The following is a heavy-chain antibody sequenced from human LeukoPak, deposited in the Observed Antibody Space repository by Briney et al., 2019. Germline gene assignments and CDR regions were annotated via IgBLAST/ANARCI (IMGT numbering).Heavy chain of an antibody. D-gene: IGHD2-8*02. V-gene: IGHV3-7*01. CDR2: MKEDGSEI. Sequence: GGSLRLSCAVAGLTFSDCTMTWVRQAGGEGPEWVAKMKEDGSEIDYVDSVKGRFTISRDNAKNSLYLQIKSLRVEDTAVYYCATGGGLRGRFVYWGQGTLVTVSS. CDR1: GLTFSDCT. J-gene: IGHJ4*02. CDR3: ATGGGLRGRFVY.